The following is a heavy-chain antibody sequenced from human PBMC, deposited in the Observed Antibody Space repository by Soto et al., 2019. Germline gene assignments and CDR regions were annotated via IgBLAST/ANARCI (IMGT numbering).Heavy chain of an antibody. D-gene: IGHD3-9*01. CDR3: AKDGVSVIYDILTHDAFDI. J-gene: IGHJ3*02. V-gene: IGHV3-23*01. CDR2: ISGSGGST. CDR1: GFTFSSYA. Sequence: EVPLLESGGGLVQPGGSLRLSCAASGFTFSSYAMSWVRQAPGKGLEWVSAISGSGGSTYYADSVKGRFTISRDNSKNTLYLQMNSLRAEDTAVYYCAKDGVSVIYDILTHDAFDIWGQGTMVTVSS.